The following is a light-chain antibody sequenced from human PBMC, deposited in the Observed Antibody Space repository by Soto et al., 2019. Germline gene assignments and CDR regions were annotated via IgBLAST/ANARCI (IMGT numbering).Light chain of an antibody. J-gene: IGKJ2*01. V-gene: IGKV2-30*02. CDR1: QSLVHSDGNTY. Sequence: DVVMTQSPLSLPVTLGQPASISCRSGQSLVHSDGNTYLSWFHQRPGQSPRRLIYRVSNGDSGVPDRFSGSGSGTDFTLKISRVEAEDVGVYYCMQGTHWPYTFGQGTKLEIK. CDR3: MQGTHWPYT. CDR2: RVS.